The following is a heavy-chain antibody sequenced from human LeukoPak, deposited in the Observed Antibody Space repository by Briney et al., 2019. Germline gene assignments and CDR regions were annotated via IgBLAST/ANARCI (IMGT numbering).Heavy chain of an antibody. CDR3: AREYYVWGSYRRRFDP. V-gene: IGHV4-39*02. D-gene: IGHD3-16*02. Sequence: SETLSLTCTVSGGSISSSSYYWGWIRQPPGKGLEWIGSIYYSGSTYYNPSLKSRVTMSVDTSKNQFSLKLSSVTAADTAVYYCAREYYVWGSYRRRFDPWGQGTLVTVSS. CDR2: IYYSGST. CDR1: GGSISSSSYY. J-gene: IGHJ5*02.